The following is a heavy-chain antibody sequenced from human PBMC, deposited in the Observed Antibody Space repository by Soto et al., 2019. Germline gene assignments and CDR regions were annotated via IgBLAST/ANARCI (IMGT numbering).Heavy chain of an antibody. J-gene: IGHJ6*02. CDR1: GYTFTSYG. Sequence: QVQLVQSGAEVKKPGASVKVSCKASGYTFTSYGISWVRQAPGQGLEWMGWISAYNGNTNYAQKLQGRVTMTTDTPTRTAYMELRSLRSDDTAVYYCARGDYYDSSGYSDPYYYYGMDVWGQGTTVTVSS. CDR3: ARGDYYDSSGYSDPYYYYGMDV. CDR2: ISAYNGNT. V-gene: IGHV1-18*01. D-gene: IGHD3-22*01.